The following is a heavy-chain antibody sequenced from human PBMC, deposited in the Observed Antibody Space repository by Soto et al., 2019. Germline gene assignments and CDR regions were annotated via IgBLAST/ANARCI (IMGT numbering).Heavy chain of an antibody. V-gene: IGHV1-69*06. D-gene: IGHD1-26*01. CDR3: ASRERVDAFDV. J-gene: IGHJ3*01. CDR1: GGTFSNYG. CDR2: IVPIFGSI. Sequence: QVQLVQSGAEVKKPGSSVKVSCKASGGTFSNYGITWVQQAPGQGLEWMGGIVPIFGSINLAQKFRGRLTIKPDKSTSTVYMELNSLTSEDTAVYYCASRERVDAFDVWGQGTMVTVSA.